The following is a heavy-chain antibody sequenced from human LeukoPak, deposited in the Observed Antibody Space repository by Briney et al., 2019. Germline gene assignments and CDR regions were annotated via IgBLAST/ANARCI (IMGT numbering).Heavy chain of an antibody. CDR3: ARDSHVDTAINFDY. Sequence: GGSLRLSCAASGFTFSDYYMSWIRQAPGKGLEWVSYISTSGTTIYYADSVKGRFTISRDNAKNSLYLQMNSLRAEDTAVYYCARDSHVDTAINFDYWGQGTLVTVSS. D-gene: IGHD5-18*01. CDR2: ISTSGTTI. V-gene: IGHV3-11*04. J-gene: IGHJ4*02. CDR1: GFTFSDYY.